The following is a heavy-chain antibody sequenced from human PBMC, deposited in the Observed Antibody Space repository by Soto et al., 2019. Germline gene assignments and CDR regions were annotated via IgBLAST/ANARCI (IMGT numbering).Heavy chain of an antibody. CDR3: ARGPTHYYYYYMDV. J-gene: IGHJ6*03. Sequence: ILSLTCTVSGGSISSGGYYWSWIRQHPGKGLEWIGYIYYSGSTYYNPSLKSRVTISVDTSENQFSLKLSSVTAADTAVYYCARGPTHYYYYYMDVWGKGTTVTVSS. V-gene: IGHV4-31*03. CDR1: GGSISSGGYY. CDR2: IYYSGST.